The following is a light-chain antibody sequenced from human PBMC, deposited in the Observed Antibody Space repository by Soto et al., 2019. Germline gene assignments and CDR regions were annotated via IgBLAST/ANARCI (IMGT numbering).Light chain of an antibody. V-gene: IGLV1-40*01. CDR3: SSYTDSSNYV. J-gene: IGLJ1*01. Sequence: QSVLTQPPSVSGAPGQSVTISCIGSGSNIGAGYEVHWYQQLPGVAPKLLIFDTINRPSGVPGRFSGSKSGDSASLAITGLQAEDEADYYCSSYTDSSNYVFGTGTKVTVL. CDR2: DTI. CDR1: GSNIGAGYE.